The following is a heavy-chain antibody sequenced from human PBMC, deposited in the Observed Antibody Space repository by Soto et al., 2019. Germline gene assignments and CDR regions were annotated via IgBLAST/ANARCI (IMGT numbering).Heavy chain of an antibody. J-gene: IGHJ5*02. Sequence: PSETLSLTCPVSGVSISSYYWSWIRQPPGKGLEWIGYIYYSGSTNYNPSLKSRVTISVDTSKNQFSLKLSSVTAADTAVYYCARAIDWFDPWGQGTLVTVSS. V-gene: IGHV4-59*01. CDR2: IYYSGST. CDR3: ARAIDWFDP. CDR1: GVSISSYY.